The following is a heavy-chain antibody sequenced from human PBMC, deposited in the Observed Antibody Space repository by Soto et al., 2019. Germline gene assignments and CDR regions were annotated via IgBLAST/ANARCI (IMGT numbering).Heavy chain of an antibody. J-gene: IGHJ4*02. V-gene: IGHV3-11*06. Sequence: GGSLRLSCAASGFPFSDYYMSWIRQAPGEGLEWISYISSSAYTIYADSVKGRFTISRDNAKNSLFLQMTSLRVEDTAVYYCARNFDSGGYYSDYWGQGTLVTVSS. CDR3: ARNFDSGGYYSDY. CDR1: GFPFSDYY. D-gene: IGHD3-22*01. CDR2: ISSSAYT.